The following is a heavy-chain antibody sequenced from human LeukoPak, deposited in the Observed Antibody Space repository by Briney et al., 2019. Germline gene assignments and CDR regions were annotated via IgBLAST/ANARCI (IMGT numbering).Heavy chain of an antibody. D-gene: IGHD3-10*01. CDR2: INPNSGGT. CDR3: ATGGGYYPFDY. J-gene: IGHJ4*02. V-gene: IGHV1-2*02. CDR1: GYTFTGYY. Sequence: ASVRVSCKASGYTFTGYYMHWVRQAPGQGLEWMGWINPNSGGTNYAQKFQGRVTMTEDTSTDTAYMELSSLRSEDTAVYYCATGGGYYPFDYWGQGTLVTVSS.